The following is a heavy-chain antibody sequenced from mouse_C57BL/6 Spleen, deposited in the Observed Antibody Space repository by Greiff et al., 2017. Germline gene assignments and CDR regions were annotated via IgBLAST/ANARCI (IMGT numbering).Heavy chain of an antibody. CDR1: GYAFSSSW. CDR3: AKNYYSNYWFAY. V-gene: IGHV1-82*01. D-gene: IGHD2-5*01. J-gene: IGHJ3*01. CDR2: IYPGDGDT. Sequence: QVQLQQSGPELVKPGASVKISCKASGYAFSSSWMNWVKQRPGKGLEWIGRIYPGDGDTNYNGKFKGKATLTADKSSSTAYMQLSSLTSEDSAVYFCAKNYYSNYWFAYWGQGTLVTVSA.